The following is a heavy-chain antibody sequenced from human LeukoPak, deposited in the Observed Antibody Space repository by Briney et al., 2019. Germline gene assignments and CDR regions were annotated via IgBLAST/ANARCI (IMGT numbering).Heavy chain of an antibody. CDR2: INHSGST. Sequence: SDTLSLTCAVYGGSLSGYYWSWIRQPPGKGLEWIGEINHSGSTNYNPSLKSRVTISVDTSKNQFSLKLSSVTAADTAVYYCARSNNDGDYLGVGFDYWGQGTLVTVSS. CDR3: ARSNNDGDYLGVGFDY. V-gene: IGHV4-34*01. D-gene: IGHD4-17*01. CDR1: GGSLSGYY. J-gene: IGHJ4*02.